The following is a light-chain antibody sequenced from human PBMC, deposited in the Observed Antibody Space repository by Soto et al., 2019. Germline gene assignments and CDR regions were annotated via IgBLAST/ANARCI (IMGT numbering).Light chain of an antibody. CDR3: QHYGSAWT. J-gene: IGKJ1*01. CDR2: GAS. V-gene: IGKV3-20*01. CDR1: QSVSSSY. Sequence: EIVLTQSPGTLSLSPGERATLSCRASQSVSSSYLAWYQQKPGQAPRLLIYGASSRATGIPYRFSGSGSGTDFTLTISRLEPEDFAVYYCQHYGSAWTFGQGPKVEIK.